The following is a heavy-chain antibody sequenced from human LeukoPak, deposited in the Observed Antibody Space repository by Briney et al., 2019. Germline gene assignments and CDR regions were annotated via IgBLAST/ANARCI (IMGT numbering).Heavy chain of an antibody. V-gene: IGHV3-23*01. D-gene: IGHD2-2*01. CDR3: AQAPSVPAASE. CDR1: GFIFSSYA. Sequence: GGSLRLSCAASGFIFSSYALSWVRQAPGKGLEWVSTISSNGGTTYYADSVKGRFTISRDSSKNTLYLKMNSLRADDTAVYYCAQAPSVPAASEWGQGNLVTVSS. CDR2: ISSNGGTT. J-gene: IGHJ4*02.